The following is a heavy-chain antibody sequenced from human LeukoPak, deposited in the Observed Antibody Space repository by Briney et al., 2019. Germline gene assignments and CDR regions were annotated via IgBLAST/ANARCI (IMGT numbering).Heavy chain of an antibody. D-gene: IGHD3-3*01. V-gene: IGHV4-59*01. CDR1: GGSISSYY. J-gene: IGHJ6*03. CDR2: IYYSGST. CDR3: ARVYDFWSGQQNYYYYYMDV. Sequence: SETLSPTCTVSGGSISSYYWSWIRQPPGKGLEWIGYIYYSGSTNYNPSLKSRVTISVDTSKNQFSLKLSSVTAADTAVYYCARVYDFWSGQQNYYYYYMDVWGKGTTVTVSS.